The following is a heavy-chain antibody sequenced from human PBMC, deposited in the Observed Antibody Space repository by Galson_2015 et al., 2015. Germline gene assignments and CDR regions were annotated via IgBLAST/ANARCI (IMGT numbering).Heavy chain of an antibody. D-gene: IGHD2-2*01. CDR2: ISAYNGNT. J-gene: IGHJ4*02. V-gene: IGHV1-18*01. Sequence: SVKVSCKASGYTFTSYGISWVRQAPGQGLEWMGWISAYNGNTNYAQKLQGRVTMTTDTSTSTAYMELRSLRSDDTAVYYCARDCSSTSCSRVDYWGQGTLVTVSS. CDR3: ARDCSSTSCSRVDY. CDR1: GYTFTSYG.